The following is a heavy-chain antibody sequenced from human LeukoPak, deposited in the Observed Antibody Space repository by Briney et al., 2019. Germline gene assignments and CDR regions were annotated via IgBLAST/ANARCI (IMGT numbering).Heavy chain of an antibody. V-gene: IGHV4-61*02. Sequence: PSETLSLTCTVSGGSISSGNYYWSWIRQPAGKGLEWIGRIYTSGSANYNPSLRSRVTISVDTSKNQFSLKLSSVTAADTAVYYCAREGFGESADYWGQGTLVTVSS. CDR1: GGSISSGNYY. D-gene: IGHD3-10*01. CDR2: IYTSGSA. CDR3: AREGFGESADY. J-gene: IGHJ4*02.